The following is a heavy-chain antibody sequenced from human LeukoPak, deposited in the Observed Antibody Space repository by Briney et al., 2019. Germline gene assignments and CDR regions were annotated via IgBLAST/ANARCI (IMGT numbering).Heavy chain of an antibody. J-gene: IGHJ4*02. D-gene: IGHD3-9*01. CDR1: GFTFSSYA. Sequence: GGSLRLSCAASGFTFSSYAISWVRQAPGKGLEWVSAISCSGGSTYYADSVKGRFTISRDNSKNTLYLQMNSLRAEDTAVYYCAKDLVLRYFDWLLLFDYWGQGTLVTVSS. V-gene: IGHV3-23*01. CDR2: ISCSGGST. CDR3: AKDLVLRYFDWLLLFDY.